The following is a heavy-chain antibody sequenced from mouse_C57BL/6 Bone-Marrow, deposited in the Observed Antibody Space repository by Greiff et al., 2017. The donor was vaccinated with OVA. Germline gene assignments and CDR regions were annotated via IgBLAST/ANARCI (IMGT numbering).Heavy chain of an antibody. J-gene: IGHJ3*01. V-gene: IGHV1-69*01. CDR3: ARGGRGGFAY. D-gene: IGHD3-3*01. CDR1: GYTFTSYW. Sequence: QVQLQQPGAELVMPGASVKLSCKASGYTFTSYWMHWVKQRPGQGLEWIGEIDPSDSYTNYTQKFKGKSTLTVDKSSSTAYMQLSSLTSEDSAVYYCARGGRGGFAYWGQGTLVTVSA. CDR2: IDPSDSYT.